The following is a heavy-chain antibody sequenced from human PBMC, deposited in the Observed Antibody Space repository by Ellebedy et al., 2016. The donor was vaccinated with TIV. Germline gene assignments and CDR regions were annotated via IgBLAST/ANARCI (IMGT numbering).Heavy chain of an antibody. J-gene: IGHJ3*02. CDR3: ARRSDLDI. V-gene: IGHV3-21*04. CDR1: GFTFSTYS. CDR2: ISAGSSYI. Sequence: GESLKISCTASGFTFSTYSMNLVRQAPGKGLEWVSSISAGSSYIYYADSVKGRFTISRDNAKNSLYLQMNSLKASDSAIYYCARRSDLDIWGQGTMVTVSS.